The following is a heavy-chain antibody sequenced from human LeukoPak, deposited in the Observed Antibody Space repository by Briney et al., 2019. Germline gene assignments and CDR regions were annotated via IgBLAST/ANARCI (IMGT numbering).Heavy chain of an antibody. D-gene: IGHD3-22*01. CDR1: GFTFNDYY. CDR3: ARGQIGWYFDL. J-gene: IGHJ2*01. V-gene: IGHV3-11*04. Sequence: GGSLRLSCAASGFTFNDYYMSWIRQASGKGLEWVSYISSSGSTKHYADSVKGRFTFSRDNAKNSLYLQMNSLRAEDTAVYYCARGQIGWYFDLWGRGTLVTVSS. CDR2: ISSSGSTK.